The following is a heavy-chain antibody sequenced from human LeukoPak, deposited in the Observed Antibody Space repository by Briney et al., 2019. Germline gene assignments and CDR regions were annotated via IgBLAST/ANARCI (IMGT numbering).Heavy chain of an antibody. CDR2: ISGSGGST. V-gene: IGHV3-23*01. CDR1: GFTFSSYA. D-gene: IGHD3-22*01. CDR3: AKSPLNYDSSGYYPEYFQH. J-gene: IGHJ1*01. Sequence: PGGSLRLSCAASGFTFSSYAMSWVRQAPGKGLEWVSAISGSGGSTYYADSVKGRFTISRDNSKNTLYLQMNSLRAEDTAVYYCAKSPLNYDSSGYYPEYFQHWGQGTLVTVSS.